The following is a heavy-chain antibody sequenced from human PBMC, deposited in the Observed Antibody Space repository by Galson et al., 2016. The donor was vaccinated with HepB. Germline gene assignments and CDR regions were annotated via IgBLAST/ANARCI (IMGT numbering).Heavy chain of an antibody. J-gene: IGHJ3*02. D-gene: IGHD5-12*01. Sequence: SLRLSCAASGFTFSSYWMSWVRQAPGKGLEWVANIKRDGSEMSYVDSVKGRFTISRDNADNSLYLQMNSLRAEDTAVYYCARLSRLPWAFDIWGQGTMVTVSS. CDR2: IKRDGSEM. V-gene: IGHV3-7*01. CDR1: GFTFSSYW. CDR3: ARLSRLPWAFDI.